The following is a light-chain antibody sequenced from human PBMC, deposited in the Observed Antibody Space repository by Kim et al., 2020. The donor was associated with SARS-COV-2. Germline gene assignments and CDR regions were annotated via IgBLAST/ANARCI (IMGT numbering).Light chain of an antibody. J-gene: IGKJ4*01. V-gene: IGKV3-11*01. CDR1: QNIINY. CDR2: DAS. Sequence: LSPGESATLSCRASQNIINYLAWYQQKPGQAPRLLIYDASTRATGIPARFSGSGSGTDFTLTISSLEPEDFAVYYCQQRSNWPLTFGGGTKVEIK. CDR3: QQRSNWPLT.